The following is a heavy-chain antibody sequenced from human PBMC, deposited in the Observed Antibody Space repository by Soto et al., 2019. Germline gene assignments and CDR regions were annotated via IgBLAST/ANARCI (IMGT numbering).Heavy chain of an antibody. Sequence: QTLSRTCAISGDSVSGNSAAWNWIRQSPSRGLEWLGRTYYRSKWYNDYAVSVKSRITVTPDTSKNQFSLHLNSVTPEDTAVYYCARDCPYYESSHSYFAYWGQGDLVTVYS. CDR1: GDSVSGNSAA. CDR3: ARDCPYYESSHSYFAY. V-gene: IGHV6-1*01. D-gene: IGHD3-16*01. CDR2: TYYRSKWYN. J-gene: IGHJ4*02.